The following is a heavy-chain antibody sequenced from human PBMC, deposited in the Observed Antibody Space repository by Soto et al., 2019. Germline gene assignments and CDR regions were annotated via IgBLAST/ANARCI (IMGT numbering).Heavy chain of an antibody. J-gene: IGHJ4*02. Sequence: SETLSLTCAVYGGSFSGYYWSWIRQPPGKGLEWIGYIYHSGSTYYNPSLKSRVTISVDRSKNQFSLKLSSVTAADTAVYYCARGSGYGDYPEFDYWGQGTLVTVSS. CDR1: GGSFSGYY. CDR2: IYHSGST. V-gene: IGHV4-34*01. CDR3: ARGSGYGDYPEFDY. D-gene: IGHD4-17*01.